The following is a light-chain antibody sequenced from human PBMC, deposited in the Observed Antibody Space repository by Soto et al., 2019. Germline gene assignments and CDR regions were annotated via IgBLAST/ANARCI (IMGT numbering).Light chain of an antibody. V-gene: IGLV1-51*01. CDR2: DSN. J-gene: IGLJ1*01. CDR3: ETWDSSLSAYA. CDR1: SSNIGNNY. Sequence: QSVLTQPPSVSAAAGQKVTISCSGSSSNIGNNYVSWYQQLPGTAPKLLIYDSNKRPSGIPDRFSGSKSGTSATLGITGLXTGDEADYYCETWDSSLSAYAFGTGTKVTVL.